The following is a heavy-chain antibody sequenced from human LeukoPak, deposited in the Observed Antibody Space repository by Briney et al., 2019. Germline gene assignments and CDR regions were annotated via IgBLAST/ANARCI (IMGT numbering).Heavy chain of an antibody. CDR1: GGSISSYY. CDR2: IYYSGST. V-gene: IGHV4-59*08. D-gene: IGHD2-15*01. CDR3: ARWAVVTANYFDY. J-gene: IGHJ4*02. Sequence: PSETLSLTCTVSGGSISSYYWSWIRQPPGKGLEWIGYIYYSGSTNYNPSLKSRVTISVDTSKNQFSLKLSSVTAADTAVYYCARWAVVTANYFDYWGQGTLVTVSS.